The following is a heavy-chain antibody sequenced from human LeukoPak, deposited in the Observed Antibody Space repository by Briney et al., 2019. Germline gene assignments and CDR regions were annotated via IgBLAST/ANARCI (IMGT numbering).Heavy chain of an antibody. CDR2: IIPIFGTA. D-gene: IGHD6-19*01. CDR3: ARGRYSSVLFDY. J-gene: IGHJ4*02. CDR1: GGTFSSYA. Sequence: SVKVSCKASGGTFSSYAISWVRQAPGQGLEWMGGIIPIFGTANYAQKFQGRVTITADESTSTAYMELSSLRSEDTAVYYCARGRYSSVLFDYWGQGTLVTVSS. V-gene: IGHV1-69*13.